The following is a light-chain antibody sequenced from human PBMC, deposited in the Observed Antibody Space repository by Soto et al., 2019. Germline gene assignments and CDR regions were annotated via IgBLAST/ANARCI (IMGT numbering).Light chain of an antibody. CDR1: SSDGGAYNY. CDR3: CSFTSITTYV. CDR2: EVS. V-gene: IGLV2-14*01. J-gene: IGLJ1*01. Sequence: SALTQPASVSGSLGQSITISCTGTSSDGGAYNYVSWYQKQPGKAPKLMISEVSNRPSGVSNRFSGAKSGNTASLIISGLQAEDEADYYCCSFTSITTYVFGTGTKVTVL.